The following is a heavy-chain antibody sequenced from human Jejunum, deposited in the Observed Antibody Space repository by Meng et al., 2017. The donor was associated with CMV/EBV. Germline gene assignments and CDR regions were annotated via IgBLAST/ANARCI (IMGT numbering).Heavy chain of an antibody. J-gene: IGHJ4*02. D-gene: IGHD1-14*01. CDR3: ARGRRNEPLFDY. Sequence: QVQVVQSGAGVKKPGSSVKVACKTSGGSFSTHTFSWVRQAPGQGLEWMGGLIAVFDKTKAAPRFQDRVTFTADEFTSTAYMELSSLTFDDTAVYFCARGRRNEPLFDYWGQGTLVTVSS. CDR1: GGSFSTHT. CDR2: LIAVFDKT. V-gene: IGHV1-69*13.